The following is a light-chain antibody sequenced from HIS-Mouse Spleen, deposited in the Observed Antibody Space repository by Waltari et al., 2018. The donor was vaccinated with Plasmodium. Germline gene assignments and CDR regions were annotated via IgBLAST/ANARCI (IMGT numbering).Light chain of an antibody. J-gene: IGLJ3*02. CDR3: YSTDSSGNHRV. CDR1: ALPKKY. CDR2: EDS. V-gene: IGLV3-10*01. Sequence: SYELTQPPSVSVSPGQTARSTCPGDALPKKYAYWYQQKSGQAPVLVIHEDSKRPSGIPERFSGSSSGTMATLTISGAQVEDEADYYCYSTDSSGNHRVFGGGTKLTVL.